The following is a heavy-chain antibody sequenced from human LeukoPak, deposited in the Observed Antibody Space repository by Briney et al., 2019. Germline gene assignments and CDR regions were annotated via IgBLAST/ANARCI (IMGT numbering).Heavy chain of an antibody. CDR2: ISWNSGSI. CDR3: AKDSKQWLVGYFDY. J-gene: IGHJ4*02. V-gene: IGHV3-9*03. Sequence: GRSLRLSCAASGFTFDDYAMRWVRHAPGKGLEWVSGISWNSGSIGYADSVKGRFTISRDNAKNSLYLQMNSLRAEDMALYYCAKDSKQWLVGYFDYWGQGTLVTVSS. D-gene: IGHD6-19*01. CDR1: GFTFDDYA.